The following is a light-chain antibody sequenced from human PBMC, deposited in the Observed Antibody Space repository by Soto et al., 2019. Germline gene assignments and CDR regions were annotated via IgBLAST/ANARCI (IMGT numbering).Light chain of an antibody. J-gene: IGKJ4*01. Sequence: EIVMTQSPATLSVSPRERVTLSCRASQSSNINLAWYQQKPGQAPRVLIYGASSRASGIPDRFSGSGSGTDFTLTISRLEHDDFAFYYCKQYHNWPPLTFGGGTRVEIK. V-gene: IGKV3D-15*01. CDR1: QSSNIN. CDR2: GAS. CDR3: KQYHNWPPLT.